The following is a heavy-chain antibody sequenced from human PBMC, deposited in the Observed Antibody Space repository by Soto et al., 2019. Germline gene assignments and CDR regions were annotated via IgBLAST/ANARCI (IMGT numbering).Heavy chain of an antibody. CDR1: GASIISNDW. J-gene: IGHJ6*02. CDR3: TRRRFGVRGVTTMDV. D-gene: IGHD3-10*01. V-gene: IGHV4-4*02. CDR2: IFHSGRT. Sequence: SETLSLTCSVCGASIISNDWWIWIRQTPGKGLEWIGEIFHSGRTNYSPSFKSRVTMSLDTSKNQFSLNLGSVTAADTAVYYCTRRRFGVRGVTTMDVWGPGTTVTVSS.